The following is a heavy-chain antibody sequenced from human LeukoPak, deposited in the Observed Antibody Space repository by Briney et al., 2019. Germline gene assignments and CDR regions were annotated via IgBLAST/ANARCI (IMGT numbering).Heavy chain of an antibody. J-gene: IGHJ4*02. D-gene: IGHD3-16*02. Sequence: PGRSLRLSCTASGFTFGDYAMSWVRQAPGKGLEWVGFIRSKAYGGTTEYAASVKGRFTISRDDSKSIAYLQMNSLKTEDTAVYYCTREGRWGSYRYYYFDYWGQGTLVTVSS. CDR2: IRSKAYGGTT. CDR1: GFTFGDYA. CDR3: TREGRWGSYRYYYFDY. V-gene: IGHV3-49*04.